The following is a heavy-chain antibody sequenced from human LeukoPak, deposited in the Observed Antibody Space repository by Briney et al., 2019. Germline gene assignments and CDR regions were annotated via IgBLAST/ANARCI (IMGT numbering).Heavy chain of an antibody. CDR1: GYTFTNYG. D-gene: IGHD3-22*01. J-gene: IGHJ4*02. CDR3: ARAQYYYDSSGYYIPFDY. CDR2: INAGNGNT. V-gene: IGHV1-3*01. Sequence: GASVKVSCKASGYTFTNYGLSWVRQAPGQRLEWMGWINAGNGNTKYSQKFQGRVTITRDTSASTAYMELSSLRSEDTAVYYCARAQYYYDSSGYYIPFDYWGQGTLVTVSS.